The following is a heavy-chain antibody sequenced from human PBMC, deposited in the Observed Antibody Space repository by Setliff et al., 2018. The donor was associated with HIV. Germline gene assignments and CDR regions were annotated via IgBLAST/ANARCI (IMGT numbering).Heavy chain of an antibody. V-gene: IGHV4-4*09. CDR1: GGSNSGDY. J-gene: IGHJ4*02. D-gene: IGHD5-12*01. CDR3: ARLGDSGYDFRGYFDY. Sequence: SETLSLTCTVSGGSNSGDYWSWIRQPPGKGLEWIGYIHTSGRTNYNYPFKTRATISRDTSKNQFSLRLSSVTATDTALYFCARLGDSGYDFRGYFDYWGQGKLVTVPS. CDR2: IHTSGRT.